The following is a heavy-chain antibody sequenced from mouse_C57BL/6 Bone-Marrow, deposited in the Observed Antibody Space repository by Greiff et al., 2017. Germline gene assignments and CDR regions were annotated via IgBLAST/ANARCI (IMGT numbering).Heavy chain of an antibody. V-gene: IGHV1-59*01. J-gene: IGHJ2*01. CDR3: ARKRAYSTLGFDY. D-gene: IGHD2-5*01. CDR2: IDPSDSYT. Sequence: VQLQQPGAELVRPGTSVKLSCKASGYTFTSYWMHWVKQRPGQGLEWIGVIDPSDSYTNYNQKFKGKATLTVDTSSSTAYMQLSSLTSEDSAVYYCARKRAYSTLGFDYWGQGTTLTVSS. CDR1: GYTFTSYW.